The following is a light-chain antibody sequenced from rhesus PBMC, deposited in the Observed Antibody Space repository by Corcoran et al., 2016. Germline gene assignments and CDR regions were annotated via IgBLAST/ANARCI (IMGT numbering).Light chain of an antibody. J-gene: IGKJ2*01. CDR3: QHYYDNPYS. CDR1: QGIGSW. CDR2: AAA. Sequence: DIQMTQSPSSLSAYVGDRVTITCQASQGIGSWLAWYQQKPGKAPKLLIYAAAILQTGMPSRVSGSGSGTDVTLTISSLQPEDSAAYYCQHYYDNPYSFGQGTKVEIK. V-gene: IGKV1-18*01.